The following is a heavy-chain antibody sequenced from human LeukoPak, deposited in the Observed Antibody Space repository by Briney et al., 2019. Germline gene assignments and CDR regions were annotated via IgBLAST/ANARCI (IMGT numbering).Heavy chain of an antibody. CDR2: IYTSVST. CDR3: TRDTGTTGEVKFDL. V-gene: IGHV4-4*07. Sequence: SETLSLTCTVSSNSFGDYYWCWLRQPAGKGLEWIGRIYTSVSTPCNPSLTSRDTMSVDTSKSQFSLNLMSVTAADTAVYYCTRDTGTTGEVKFDLWGQGTLVTVSS. CDR1: SNSFGDYY. J-gene: IGHJ5*02. D-gene: IGHD4-17*01.